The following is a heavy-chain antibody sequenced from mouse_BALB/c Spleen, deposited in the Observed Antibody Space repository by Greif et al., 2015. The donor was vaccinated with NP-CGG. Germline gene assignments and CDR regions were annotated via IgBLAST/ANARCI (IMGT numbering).Heavy chain of an antibody. CDR1: GYSFTGYF. D-gene: IGHD2-4*01. CDR3: ARGDYYHAMDY. CDR2: INPYNGDT. Sequence: VQLQQSGPELVKPGASVKISCKASGYSFTGYFMNWVMQSHGKSLEWIGRINPYNGDTFYNQRFKGKATLTVDKSSTTAHMELRSLASEDSAFYYCARGDYYHAMDYWGQGTSVTVSS. J-gene: IGHJ4*01. V-gene: IGHV1-20*02.